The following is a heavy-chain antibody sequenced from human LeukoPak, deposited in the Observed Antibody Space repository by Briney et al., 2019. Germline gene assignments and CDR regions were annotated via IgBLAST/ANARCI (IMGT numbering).Heavy chain of an antibody. Sequence: SETLCLTCAVYGGSFSGYYWSWIRQPRGKALEWIGEINHSGSTNYNPSLKSRVTISVDTSKNQFSLNLSSVTAADTAVYYCARRIWYHDILTAYNIWGQGTPVTVSS. CDR1: GGSFSGYY. D-gene: IGHD3-9*01. J-gene: IGHJ4*02. CDR3: ARRIWYHDILTAYNI. V-gene: IGHV4-34*01. CDR2: INHSGST.